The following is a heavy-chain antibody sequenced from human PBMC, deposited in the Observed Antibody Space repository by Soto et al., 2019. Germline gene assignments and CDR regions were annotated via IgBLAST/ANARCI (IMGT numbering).Heavy chain of an antibody. J-gene: IGHJ6*02. CDR3: ARAKGGSLGGYYYGMDV. Sequence: ASETLSLTCAVYGGSFSGYYWSWIRQPPGKGLEWIGEINHSGSTNYNPSLKSRVTISVDTSKNQFSLKLSSVTAADTAVYYCARAKGGSLGGYYYGMDVWGQGTTVTVS. V-gene: IGHV4-34*01. CDR1: GGSFSGYY. D-gene: IGHD1-26*01. CDR2: INHSGST.